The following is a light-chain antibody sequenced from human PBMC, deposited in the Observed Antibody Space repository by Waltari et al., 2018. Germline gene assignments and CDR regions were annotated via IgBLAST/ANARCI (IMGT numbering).Light chain of an antibody. CDR3: AAWDDSLNGRWE. CDR1: SSNIGNNV. CDR2: RND. J-gene: IGLJ2*01. V-gene: IGLV1-44*01. Sequence: QSVLTQPPSASGTPGQAVTISCSGSSSNIGNNVVTWYRQVPGTTPKLLINRNDQGPSGVPDRLFCSESGTAASLAISGRRSEDEGDYFCAAWDDSLNGRWEFGGGTKLTVL.